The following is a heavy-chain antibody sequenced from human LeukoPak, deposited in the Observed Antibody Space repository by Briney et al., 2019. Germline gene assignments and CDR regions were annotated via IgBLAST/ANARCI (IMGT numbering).Heavy chain of an antibody. CDR1: GYTFTSYD. J-gene: IGHJ4*02. D-gene: IGHD3-22*01. Sequence: ASVKVSCKASGYTFTSYDINWVRQATGQGLEWMGWMNPNSGNTGYAQKFQGRVTITRNTSISTAYMELSSLRSEDTAVYYCATDSPLPHYYDSSGYYLHYWGQGTLVTVSS. CDR3: ATDSPLPHYYDSSGYYLHY. CDR2: MNPNSGNT. V-gene: IGHV1-8*03.